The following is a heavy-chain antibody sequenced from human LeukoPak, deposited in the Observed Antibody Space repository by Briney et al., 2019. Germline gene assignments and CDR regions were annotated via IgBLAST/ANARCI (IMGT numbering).Heavy chain of an antibody. Sequence: SETLSLTCTVSGGSISSSSYYWDWIRQPPGKGLEWIGSIYYSGSTYYNPSLKSRVTISVDASKNQFSLRLSSVTAADTAVYYCARRTLVVPAAIIRGQGTLVTVSS. CDR2: IYYSGST. J-gene: IGHJ4*02. CDR3: ARRTLVVPAAII. D-gene: IGHD2-2*01. V-gene: IGHV4-39*01. CDR1: GGSISSSSYY.